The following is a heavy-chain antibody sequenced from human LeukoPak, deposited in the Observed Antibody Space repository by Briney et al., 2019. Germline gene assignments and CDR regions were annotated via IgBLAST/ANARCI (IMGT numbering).Heavy chain of an antibody. D-gene: IGHD6-19*01. CDR1: GGSFSGYY. Sequence: SETLSLTCAVYGGSFSGYYWSWIRQPPGKGLEWIGEINHSGSTNYNPSLKSRVTISVDTSKNQFSLKLSSVTAADTAVYYCARGRRIAVAGTPYPQYYYYGMDVWGQGTTVTVSS. CDR2: INHSGST. CDR3: ARGRRIAVAGTPYPQYYYYGMDV. J-gene: IGHJ6*02. V-gene: IGHV4-34*01.